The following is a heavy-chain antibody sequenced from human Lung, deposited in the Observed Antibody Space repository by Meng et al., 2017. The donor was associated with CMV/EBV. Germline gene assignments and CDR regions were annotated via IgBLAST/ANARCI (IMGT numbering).Heavy chain of an antibody. D-gene: IGHD3-22*01. V-gene: IGHV3-21*01. CDR1: DFTFSSYR. J-gene: IGHJ4*02. CDR2: ISSTSAYI. Sequence: GGSLTLSXAAFDFTFSSYRMNWVRQAPGKGLEWVSFISSTSAYIDYADSVKGRFTISRDNARNSLFLQMNSLRAEDTAVYYCARVYYDSTNYYFSFGYWGQGTLVTVSS. CDR3: ARVYYDSTNYYFSFGY.